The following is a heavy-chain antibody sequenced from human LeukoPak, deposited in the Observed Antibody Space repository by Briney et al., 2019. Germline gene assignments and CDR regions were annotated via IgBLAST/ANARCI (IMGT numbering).Heavy chain of an antibody. CDR2: IYYSGST. V-gene: IGHV4-61*10. D-gene: IGHD3-16*01. J-gene: IGHJ5*02. CDR1: GGSISSPYDY. CDR3: ASTDRFGSTFGEYNWFDP. Sequence: SETLSLTCTVSGGSISSPYDYWSWVRQPAGKGLEWIGYIYYSGSTNYNPSLKSRVTISVDTSKNQFSLKLSSVTAADTAVYYCASTDRFGSTFGEYNWFDPWGQGTLVTVSS.